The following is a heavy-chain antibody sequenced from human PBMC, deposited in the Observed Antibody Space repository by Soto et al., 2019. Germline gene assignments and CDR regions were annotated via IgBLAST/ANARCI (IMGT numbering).Heavy chain of an antibody. J-gene: IGHJ6*02. CDR2: TYYRSKWYN. D-gene: IGHD3-3*01. CDR3: ARDKFYDFWSGYSSDYYYYGMDV. Sequence: SQTLSLTCAISGDSVSSNSAAWNGIIHSPSRVLEWLGRTYYRSKWYNDYAVSVKSRITINPDTSKNQFSLQLNSVTPEDTAVYYCARDKFYDFWSGYSSDYYYYGMDVWGQGTTVTVSS. CDR1: GDSVSSNSAA. V-gene: IGHV6-1*01.